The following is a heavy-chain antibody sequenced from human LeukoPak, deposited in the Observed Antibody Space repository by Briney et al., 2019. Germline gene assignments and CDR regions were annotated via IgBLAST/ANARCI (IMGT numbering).Heavy chain of an antibody. CDR2: IYHSGST. J-gene: IGHJ4*02. CDR3: VRHPDPYSSVDY. CDR1: GYSISSGYY. D-gene: IGHD6-19*01. V-gene: IGHV4-38-2*01. Sequence: SETLSLTCAVSGYSISSGYYWGWIRQPPGKGLEWIGSIYHSGSTYYNPSLKSRVTISVDTSKNQFSLKLSSVTAADTAVYYCVRHPDPYSSVDYWGQGTLVTVSS.